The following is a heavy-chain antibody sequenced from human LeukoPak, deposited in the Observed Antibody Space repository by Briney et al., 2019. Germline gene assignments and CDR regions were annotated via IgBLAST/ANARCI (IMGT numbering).Heavy chain of an antibody. CDR2: ISSSGSTI. CDR1: GFTFSDYY. D-gene: IGHD7-27*01. J-gene: IGHJ2*01. V-gene: IGHV3-11*04. Sequence: GGSLRLSCAASGFTFSDYYMSWIRQAPGKGLEWVSYISSSGSTIYYADSVKGRFAISRDNAKNSLYLQMNSLRAEDTAVYYCARANWVWYFDLWGRGTLVTVSS. CDR3: ARANWVWYFDL.